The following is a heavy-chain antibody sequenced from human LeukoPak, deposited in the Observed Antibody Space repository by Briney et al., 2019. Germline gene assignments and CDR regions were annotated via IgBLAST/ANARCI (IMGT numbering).Heavy chain of an antibody. CDR1: GYTYTNYY. Sequence: ASVKVSCKASGYTYTNYYIHWVRQAPGHGLEWMGISNPSGDSTNYAQKFQGRVTMTRDTSTSTVYMDLSSLRSENTAVYYCARWTTTFLDYWGQGTLVTVSS. CDR3: ARWTTTFLDY. D-gene: IGHD1-1*01. J-gene: IGHJ4*02. V-gene: IGHV1-46*01. CDR2: SNPSGDST.